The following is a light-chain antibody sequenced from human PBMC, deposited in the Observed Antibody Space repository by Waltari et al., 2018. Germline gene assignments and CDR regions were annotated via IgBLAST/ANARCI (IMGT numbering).Light chain of an antibody. Sequence: DIQMTQSPSTLSASVGARVNIPCRASQTITNWVAWYQQKPGKAPELLIYQVSNLQTGVPSRFSGGGSGAEYTLTISSLQADDFATYYCQQYRSYWTFGQGTKVEMK. CDR2: QVS. V-gene: IGKV1-5*03. CDR1: QTITNW. CDR3: QQYRSYWT. J-gene: IGKJ1*01.